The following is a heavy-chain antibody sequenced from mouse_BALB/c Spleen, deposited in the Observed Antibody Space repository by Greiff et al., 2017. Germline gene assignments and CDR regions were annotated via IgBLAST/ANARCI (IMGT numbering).Heavy chain of an antibody. CDR1: GFTFSDYY. CDR3: ARRDYDYAMDY. V-gene: IGHV5-4*02. D-gene: IGHD2-4*01. J-gene: IGHJ4*01. CDR2: ISDGGSYT. Sequence: EVKLMESGGGLVKPGGSLKLSCAASGFTFSDYYMYWVRQTPEKRLEWVATISDGGSYTYYPDSVKGRFTISRDNAKNNLYLQMSSLKSEDTAMYYCARRDYDYAMDYWGQGTSVTVSS.